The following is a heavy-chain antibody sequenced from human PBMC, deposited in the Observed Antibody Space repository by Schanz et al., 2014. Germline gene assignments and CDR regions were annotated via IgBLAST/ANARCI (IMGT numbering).Heavy chain of an antibody. J-gene: IGHJ6*02. CDR1: GFTFTGHW. CDR2: IKEDGSKK. CDR3: ARAPTGYGMDV. V-gene: IGHV3-7*04. Sequence: DVQLVESGGGLVQPGGSLRLSCAASGFTFTGHWMSWVRQAPGKGLEWVANIKEDGSKKYYVDSVRGRFTISRDNAKNTLYLQMNSLRAEDTAVYYCARAPTGYGMDVWGQGTTVTVSS.